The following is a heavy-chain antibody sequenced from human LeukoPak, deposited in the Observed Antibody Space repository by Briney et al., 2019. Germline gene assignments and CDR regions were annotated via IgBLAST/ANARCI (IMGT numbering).Heavy chain of an antibody. J-gene: IGHJ6*03. Sequence: GGSLRLSCAGSGFSFSSYGMHWVRQAPGKGLEWMAFIRSDGSNKYYADSVKGRFTISRDNSKNTLYLQMNSLRAEDTAVYYCAKTRTRVYYYMDVWGKGTTVTISS. CDR3: AKTRTRVYYYMDV. CDR2: IRSDGSNK. V-gene: IGHV3-30*02. D-gene: IGHD4-17*01. CDR1: GFSFSSYG.